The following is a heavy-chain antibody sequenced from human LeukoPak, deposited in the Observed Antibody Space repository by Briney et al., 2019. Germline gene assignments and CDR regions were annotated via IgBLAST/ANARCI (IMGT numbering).Heavy chain of an antibody. CDR2: IYPGDSDT. J-gene: IGHJ3*02. Sequence: GESLKISCKGSGYSFAGYWIGWVRQMPGKGLEWMGIIYPGDSDTRYNPSFQGQVTISADKSISTAYLQWSSLKASDTAMYYCARLRYFDWFSTEHDAFDIWGQGTMVTVSS. CDR3: ARLRYFDWFSTEHDAFDI. V-gene: IGHV5-51*01. CDR1: GYSFAGYW. D-gene: IGHD3-9*01.